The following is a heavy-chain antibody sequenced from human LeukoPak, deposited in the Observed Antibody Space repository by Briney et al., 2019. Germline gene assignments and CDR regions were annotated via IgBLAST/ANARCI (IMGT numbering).Heavy chain of an antibody. CDR3: ARDVHGDYGSGWFDP. Sequence: SAKVSCKTSGGTFNNSAISWVRQAPGQGLEWLGGIMPLFGTAGYAQKFQGRVTITKDESTRTVYLELTSLTSDDTAVYYCARDVHGDYGSGWFDPWGQGTIVSVSS. V-gene: IGHV1-69*05. CDR2: IMPLFGTA. J-gene: IGHJ5*02. CDR1: GGTFNNSA. D-gene: IGHD4-17*01.